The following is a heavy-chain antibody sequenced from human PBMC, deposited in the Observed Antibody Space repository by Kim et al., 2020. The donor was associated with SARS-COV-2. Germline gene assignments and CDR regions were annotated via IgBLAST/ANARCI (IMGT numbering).Heavy chain of an antibody. V-gene: IGHV4-34*01. CDR3: AIAAGGY. Sequence: SETLSLTCAVYGGSFVGYYWSWIRQPPGKGLEWIGEINHSGSTNYNPSLKSRVTISVDTSKNQFSLKLSSVTAADTAVYYCAIAAGGYWGQGTLVTVSS. D-gene: IGHD6-13*01. CDR2: INHSGST. CDR1: GGSFVGYY. J-gene: IGHJ4*02.